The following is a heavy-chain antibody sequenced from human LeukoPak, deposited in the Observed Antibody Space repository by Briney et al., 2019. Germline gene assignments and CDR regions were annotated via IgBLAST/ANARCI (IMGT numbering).Heavy chain of an antibody. D-gene: IGHD6-13*01. V-gene: IGHV3-7*01. CDR3: AREISSWYRTEGRFDP. CDR2: IKQDGSEK. CDR1: GFTFSSYW. J-gene: IGHJ5*02. Sequence: GGSLRLSCAVSGFTFSSYWMSWVRQSPGKGLEWVANIKQDGSEKYHVDSVRGRFTISRDNAKNSLYLQMSSLRAEDTAVYYCAREISSWYRTEGRFDPWGQGTLVTVSS.